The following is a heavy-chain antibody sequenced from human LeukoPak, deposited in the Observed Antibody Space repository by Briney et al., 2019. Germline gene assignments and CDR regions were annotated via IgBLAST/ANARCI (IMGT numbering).Heavy chain of an antibody. CDR2: ISSNGGST. V-gene: IGHV3-64*04. D-gene: IGHD2-8*01. CDR1: GFTFSSYA. J-gene: IGHJ5*02. CDR3: AKDMVYAISNWFDP. Sequence: GGSLRLSCSASGFTFSSYAMHWVRQAPGKGLEYVSAISSNGGSTYYADSVKGRFTISRDNSKNTLYLQMNSLRAEDTAVYYCAKDMVYAISNWFDPWGQGTLVTVSS.